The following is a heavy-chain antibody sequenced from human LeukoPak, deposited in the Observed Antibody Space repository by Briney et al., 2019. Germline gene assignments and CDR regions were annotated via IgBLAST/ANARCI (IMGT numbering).Heavy chain of an antibody. CDR3: ARGHSSWHYYYMDV. CDR1: GYTFTSYD. CDR2: MNPNSGNT. D-gene: IGHD6-13*01. Sequence: ASVKVSCKASGYTFTSYDINWVRQATGQGLEWMGWMNPNSGNTGYAQKFQGRVTMTRNTSISTAYMELSSLRSEDTAVYYCARGHSSWHYYYMDVWGKGTTVTVSS. V-gene: IGHV1-8*01. J-gene: IGHJ6*03.